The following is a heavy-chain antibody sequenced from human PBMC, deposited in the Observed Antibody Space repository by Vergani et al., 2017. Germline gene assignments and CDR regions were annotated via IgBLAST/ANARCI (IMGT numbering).Heavy chain of an antibody. J-gene: IGHJ3*02. CDR1: GFTFSSYG. CDR2: ISYDGSNK. D-gene: IGHD5-18*01. V-gene: IGHV3-30*03. Sequence: QVQLVESGGGVVQPGRSLRLSCAASGFTFSSYGMHWVRQAPGKGLEWVAVISYDGSNKYYADSVKGRFTISRDNSKNTLYLQMNSLRAEDTAVYYCARGLSGYSYGLGAFDIWGQGTMVTVSS. CDR3: ARGLSGYSYGLGAFDI.